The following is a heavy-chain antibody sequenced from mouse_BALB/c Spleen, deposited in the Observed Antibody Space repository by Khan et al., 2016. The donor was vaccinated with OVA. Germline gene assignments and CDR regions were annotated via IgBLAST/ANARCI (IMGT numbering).Heavy chain of an antibody. J-gene: IGHJ3*01. CDR1: GYTFTSYY. D-gene: IGHD2-2*01. CDR3: TRSGYGSFAY. Sequence: QVQLQQSGAELVKPGASVKLSCKASGYTFTSYYMYWVKQRPGQGLEWIGEINPNNGGTNFNEKFKSKATLTVDKSSSTAYMQLSSLTSEDSAVYYCTRSGYGSFAYWGQGTLVTVPA. CDR2: INPNNGGT. V-gene: IGHV1S81*02.